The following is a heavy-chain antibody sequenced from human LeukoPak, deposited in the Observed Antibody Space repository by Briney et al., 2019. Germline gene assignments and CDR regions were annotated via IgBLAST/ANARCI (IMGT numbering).Heavy chain of an antibody. V-gene: IGHV3-30*18. Sequence: PGGSLRLSCAASGFTFSSYGMHWVRQAPGKGLEWVAVISYDGSNKYYADSVKGRFTISRDNSKNTLYLQMNSLRAEDTAVYYCAKGWSLATYYFDYWGQGTLVTVSS. CDR1: GFTFSSYG. J-gene: IGHJ4*02. CDR3: AKGWSLATYYFDY. CDR2: ISYDGSNK. D-gene: IGHD2-15*01.